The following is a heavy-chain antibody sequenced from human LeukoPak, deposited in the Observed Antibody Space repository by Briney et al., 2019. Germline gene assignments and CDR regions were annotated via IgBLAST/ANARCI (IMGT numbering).Heavy chain of an antibody. V-gene: IGHV3-30*02. D-gene: IGHD1-1*01. Sequence: GGSLRLSCAASGFTFSSYGIHWVRQAPGKGLEWVAFIRYDGSNKYHADSVKGRFTISRDNSKNTVYLQMNSLRPEDTAVYFCAKEYGYDYNYFYSMDVWGKGTTVIISS. CDR2: IRYDGSNK. CDR3: AKEYGYDYNYFYSMDV. CDR1: GFTFSSYG. J-gene: IGHJ6*03.